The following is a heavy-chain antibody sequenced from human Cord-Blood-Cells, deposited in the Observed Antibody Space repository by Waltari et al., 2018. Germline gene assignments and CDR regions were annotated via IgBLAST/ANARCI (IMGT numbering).Heavy chain of an antibody. CDR2: FDPEDGET. CDR1: GYTLTELS. V-gene: IGHV1-24*01. J-gene: IGHJ3*02. CDR3: ATVRDCSSTSCYAFDI. D-gene: IGHD2-2*01. Sequence: QVQLVQSGAEVKKPGASVKVSCKVSGYTLTELSLHWARHAPGKGLEWMGGFDPEDGETIYAQKFQGRVTMTEDTSTDTAYMELSSLRSEDTAVYYCATVRDCSSTSCYAFDIWGQGTMVTVSS.